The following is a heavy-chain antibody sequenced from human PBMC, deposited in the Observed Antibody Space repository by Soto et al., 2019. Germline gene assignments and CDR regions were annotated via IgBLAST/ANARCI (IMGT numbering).Heavy chain of an antibody. J-gene: IGHJ4*02. V-gene: IGHV5-10-1*01. CDR3: ARQIYDSDTGPNFQYYFDS. CDR2: IDPSDSQT. D-gene: IGHD3-22*01. CDR1: GYSLAGYW. Sequence: LKISCKGSGYSLAGYWITWVRQKPGKGLEWMGRIDPSDSQTYYSPSFRGHVTISVTKSITTVFLQWSSLRASDTAMYYCARQIYDSDTGPNFQYYFDSWGQGTPVTVSS.